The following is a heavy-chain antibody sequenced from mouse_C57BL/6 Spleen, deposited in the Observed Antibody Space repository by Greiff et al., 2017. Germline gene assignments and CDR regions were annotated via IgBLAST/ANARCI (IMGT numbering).Heavy chain of an antibody. Sequence: VQLQQSGPGLVQPSQSLSITCTVSGFSLTSYGVHWVRQSPGKGLAWLGVIWSGGSTDYNAAFISRLSISKDNSKSQVFFKMNSLQADDTAIYYCAEENYGSSYGFAYWGLGTLVTVSA. D-gene: IGHD1-1*01. CDR1: GFSLTSYG. CDR2: IWSGGST. CDR3: AEENYGSSYGFAY. V-gene: IGHV2-2*01. J-gene: IGHJ3*01.